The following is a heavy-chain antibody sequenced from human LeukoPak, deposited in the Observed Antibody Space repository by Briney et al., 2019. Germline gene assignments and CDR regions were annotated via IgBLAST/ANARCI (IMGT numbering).Heavy chain of an antibody. V-gene: IGHV1-18*01. CDR2: ISAYNGNT. CDR3: AREGAYCSSTSCYTNWFDP. D-gene: IGHD2-2*01. J-gene: IGHJ5*02. CDR1: GYTFTSYG. Sequence: ASVKVSCKASGYTFTSYGISWVRQAPGQGLEWMGWISAYNGNTNYAQKLQGRVTMTTDTSTSTAYMELRSLRSDDTAVYYCAREGAYCSSTSCYTNWFDPWGQGTLVTVSS.